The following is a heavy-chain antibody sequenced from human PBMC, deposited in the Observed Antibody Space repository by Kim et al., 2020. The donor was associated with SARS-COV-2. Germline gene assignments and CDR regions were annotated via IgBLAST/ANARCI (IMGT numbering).Heavy chain of an antibody. V-gene: IGHV3-7*03. Sequence: GGSLRLSCAXSGFTFSNYCMSWVRQAPGKGLEWVANIKQDGCEKYYVDSVKGRFTISSDNAKKSLYLQMNSLRAEDTAVYYCARDAVWAAVSYYFDYCGQGALLTVSS. J-gene: IGHJ4*02. CDR3: ARDAVWAAVSYYFDY. CDR1: GFTFSNYC. D-gene: IGHD6-19*01. CDR2: IKQDGCEK.